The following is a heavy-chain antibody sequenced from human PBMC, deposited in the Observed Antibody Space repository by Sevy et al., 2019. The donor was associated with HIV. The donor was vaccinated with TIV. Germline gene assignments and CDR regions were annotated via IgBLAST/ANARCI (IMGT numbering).Heavy chain of an antibody. CDR3: GRGGGSWYGGYYYYYYMDV. D-gene: IGHD6-13*01. Sequence: SETLSLTCTVSGGSISSYYWSWIRQPPGKGLEWIGYIYYSGSINYNPSLKSRVTISVDTSKNQFSLKLSSVTAADTAGDYCGRGGGSWYGGYYYYYYMDVWGKGTTVTVSS. CDR2: IYYSGSI. V-gene: IGHV4-59*01. CDR1: GGSISSYY. J-gene: IGHJ6*03.